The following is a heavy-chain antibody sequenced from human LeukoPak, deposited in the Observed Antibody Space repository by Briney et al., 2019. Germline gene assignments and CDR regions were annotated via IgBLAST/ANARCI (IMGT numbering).Heavy chain of an antibody. V-gene: IGHV1-69*13. Sequence: SVKVSCKASGGTFSSYAISWVRQAPGQGLEWMGGIIPIFGTANYAQKFRGRVTITADESTSTAYMELSSLRSEDTAVYYCARESYCGGDCYAEYFQHWGQGTLVTVSS. CDR1: GGTFSSYA. CDR3: ARESYCGGDCYAEYFQH. D-gene: IGHD2-21*02. CDR2: IIPIFGTA. J-gene: IGHJ1*01.